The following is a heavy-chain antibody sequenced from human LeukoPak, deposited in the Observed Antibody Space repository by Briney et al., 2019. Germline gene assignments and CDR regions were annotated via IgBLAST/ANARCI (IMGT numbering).Heavy chain of an antibody. Sequence: GGSLRLSCAASGFTFSSYGMHWVRQAPGKGLEWVAVIWYDGSNKYYADSVKGRFTISRDNSKNTLYLQMNSLRAEDTAVYYCARDAAWTTIDYWGQGTLVTVSS. D-gene: IGHD4-11*01. J-gene: IGHJ4*02. CDR3: ARDAAWTTIDY. CDR1: GFTFSSYG. CDR2: IWYDGSNK. V-gene: IGHV3-33*01.